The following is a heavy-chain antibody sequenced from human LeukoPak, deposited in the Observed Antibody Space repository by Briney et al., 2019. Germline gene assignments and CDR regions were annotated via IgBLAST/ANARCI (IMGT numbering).Heavy chain of an antibody. Sequence: GGSLRLSCAASGFHFSSYAMTWVRQAPGKGLEWVSTISGSGGSTYYADSVKGRFTISRDNSKNTLYLQMNSLRAEDTAVYYCAKGSDRFWDFDYWGQGTLVTVSS. CDR1: GFHFSSYA. CDR3: AKGSDRFWDFDY. CDR2: ISGSGGST. J-gene: IGHJ4*02. V-gene: IGHV3-23*01. D-gene: IGHD2-15*01.